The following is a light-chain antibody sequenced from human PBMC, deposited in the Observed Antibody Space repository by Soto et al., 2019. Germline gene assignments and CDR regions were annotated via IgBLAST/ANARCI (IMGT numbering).Light chain of an antibody. CDR3: QSYDSSLSGVV. V-gene: IGLV1-40*01. Sequence: QSVLTQPPSVSGAPGQRVTISCTGSSSNIGAGCDVHWYQQLPGTAPKLLIYGNSNRPSGVPDRFSGSKSGTSASVAITGLQAEDEADYYCQSYDSSLSGVVFGGGTKLTVL. CDR1: SSNIGAGCD. CDR2: GNS. J-gene: IGLJ3*02.